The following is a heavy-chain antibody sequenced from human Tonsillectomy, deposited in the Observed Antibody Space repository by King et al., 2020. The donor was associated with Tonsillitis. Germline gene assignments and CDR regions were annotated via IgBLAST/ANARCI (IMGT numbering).Heavy chain of an antibody. CDR3: ARDYEDCYNFFGFAFDY. J-gene: IGHJ4*02. D-gene: IGHD5-24*01. V-gene: IGHV4-59*01. CDR2: IYYSGST. Sequence: QLQLQESGPGLVKPSETLSLTCTVSGGSISSYYWSWIRQPPGKGLEWIGYIYYSGSTNYNPSLKSRVTISVDTSKNQFTLKLSAVTAADTAVYYCARDYEDCYNFFGFAFDYWGQGTRVTVSS. CDR1: GGSISSYY.